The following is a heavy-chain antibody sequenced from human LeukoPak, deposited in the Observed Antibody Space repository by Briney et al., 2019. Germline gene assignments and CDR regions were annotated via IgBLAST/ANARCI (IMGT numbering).Heavy chain of an antibody. Sequence: PSETLSLTCTVSGGSISGHYWSWIRQPPGKGLEWIGYIYDSGSANANPSLKSRVTISIDPSKNQFFLSLSSVTAADTAVYYCARVNDRSGYFYSLDYWGQGTLVTASS. CDR2: IYDSGSA. J-gene: IGHJ4*02. V-gene: IGHV4-59*11. CDR3: ARVNDRSGYFYSLDY. CDR1: GGSISGHY. D-gene: IGHD3-22*01.